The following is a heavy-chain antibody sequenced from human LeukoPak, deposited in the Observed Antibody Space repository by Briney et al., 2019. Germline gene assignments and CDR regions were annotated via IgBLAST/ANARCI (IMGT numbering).Heavy chain of an antibody. J-gene: IGHJ3*02. CDR2: IYHSGST. D-gene: IGHD5-24*01. V-gene: IGHV4-4*02. Sequence: PSETLSLTCAVSGGSISSTNWWSWVRQPPGKGLEWIGEIYHSGSTNYNPSLKSRVTISVDTSKNQFSLKLSSVTAADTAVYYCATPETEMATRGDAFDIWGQGTMVTVSS. CDR1: GGSISSTNW. CDR3: ATPETEMATRGDAFDI.